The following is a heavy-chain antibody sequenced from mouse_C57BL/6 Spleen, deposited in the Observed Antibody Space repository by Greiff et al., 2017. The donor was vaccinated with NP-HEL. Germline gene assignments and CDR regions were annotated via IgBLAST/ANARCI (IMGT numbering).Heavy chain of an antibody. J-gene: IGHJ1*03. V-gene: IGHV1-81*01. CDR2: IYPRSGNT. CDR1: GYTFTSYG. D-gene: IGHD4-1*01. Sequence: VQLQQSGAELARPGASVKLSCKASGYTFTSYGISWVKQRTGQGLEWIGEIYPRSGNTYYNEKFKGKATLTADKSSSTAYMELRSLTSEDSAVYFCARPLTGTGWYFDVWGTGNTVTVAS. CDR3: ARPLTGTGWYFDV.